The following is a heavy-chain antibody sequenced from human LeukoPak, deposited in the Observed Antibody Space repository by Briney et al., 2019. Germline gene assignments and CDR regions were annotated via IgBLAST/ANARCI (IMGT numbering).Heavy chain of an antibody. Sequence: GGSLRLSCAASGFTFSSYGMHWVRQAPGKGLEWVAFIRYDGSNKYYADSVKGRFTISRDNSKNTLYLQMNSLRAEDTAVYYYAKALYYYDSSGYYPPWGQGTLVTVSS. V-gene: IGHV3-30*02. CDR3: AKALYYYDSSGYYPP. CDR2: IRYDGSNK. CDR1: GFTFSSYG. J-gene: IGHJ5*02. D-gene: IGHD3-22*01.